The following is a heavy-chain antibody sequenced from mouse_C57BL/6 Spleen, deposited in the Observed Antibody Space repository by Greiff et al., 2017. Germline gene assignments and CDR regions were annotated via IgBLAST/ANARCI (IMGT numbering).Heavy chain of an antibody. D-gene: IGHD2-5*01. J-gene: IGHJ3*01. CDR3: ASGRPSYYSNYEFAY. Sequence: QVQLQQPGAELVKPGASVKLSCKASGYTFTSYWMHWVKQRPGRGLEWIGRIDPNSGGTKYNEKFKSKATLTVDKPSSTAYMQLSSLTSEDSAVYYCASGRPSYYSNYEFAYWGQGTLVTVSA. V-gene: IGHV1-72*01. CDR2: IDPNSGGT. CDR1: GYTFTSYW.